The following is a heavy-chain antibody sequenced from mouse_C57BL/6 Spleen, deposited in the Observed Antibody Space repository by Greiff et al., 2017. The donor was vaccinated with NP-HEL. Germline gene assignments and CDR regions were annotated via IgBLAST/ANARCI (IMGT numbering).Heavy chain of an antibody. J-gene: IGHJ2*01. D-gene: IGHD3-2*02. Sequence: VQLQESGAELVRPGASVTLSCKASGYTFTDYEMHWVKQTPVHGLEWIGAIDPETGGTAYNQKFKGKAILTADKSSSTAYMELRSLTSEDSAVYYCTKEQLRLLDYWGQGTTLTVSS. CDR3: TKEQLRLLDY. CDR2: IDPETGGT. CDR1: GYTFTDYE. V-gene: IGHV1-15*01.